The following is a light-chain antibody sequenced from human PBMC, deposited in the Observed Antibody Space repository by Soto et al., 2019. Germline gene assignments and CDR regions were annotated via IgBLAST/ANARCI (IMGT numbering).Light chain of an antibody. V-gene: IGLV2-14*01. Sequence: QSALTQPASVSGSPGQSITISCTGTSRDVGDYNYVSWYQQHPGKAPKLMIYEVNNRPPGVSNPFTGSKSGDTASLTISGFQAEDEADYCSSYTTSITFLFGTGTKLTVL. CDR2: EVN. CDR1: SRDVGDYNY. CDR3: SSYTTSITFL. J-gene: IGLJ1*01.